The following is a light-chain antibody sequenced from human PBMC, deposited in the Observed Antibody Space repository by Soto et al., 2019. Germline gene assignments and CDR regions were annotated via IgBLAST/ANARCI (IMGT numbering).Light chain of an antibody. CDR1: QSIRSW. CDR3: QQYYSYWT. V-gene: IGKV1-5*03. CDR2: KAS. Sequence: DIQITQSPSTLSASVGYRVAITCRASQSIRSWLAWYQQKPGRAPKLLIYKASSLESGVPSRFSGSESGTEFTLTISSLQPDDFATYYCQQYYSYWTFGQGTKVDIK. J-gene: IGKJ1*01.